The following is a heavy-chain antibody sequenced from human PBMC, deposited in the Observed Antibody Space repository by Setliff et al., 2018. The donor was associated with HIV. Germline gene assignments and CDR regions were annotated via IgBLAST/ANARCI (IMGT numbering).Heavy chain of an antibody. CDR1: GYTFTSYA. J-gene: IGHJ6*02. CDR2: INPSGGST. Sequence: ASVKVSCKASGYTFTSYAMHWVRQAPGQRLEWMGIINPSGGSTSYAQKFQGRVTMTRDTSTSTVYMELSSLRSEDTAVYYCAVPGTFYYYGMDVWGQGTTVTVSS. CDR3: AVPGTFYYYGMDV. V-gene: IGHV1-46*03. D-gene: IGHD1-1*01.